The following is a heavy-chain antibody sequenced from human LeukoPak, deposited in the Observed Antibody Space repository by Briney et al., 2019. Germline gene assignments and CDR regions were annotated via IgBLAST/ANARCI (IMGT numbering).Heavy chain of an antibody. D-gene: IGHD3-10*01. V-gene: IGHV3-23*01. CDR3: AKVHGSGSYRFDF. J-gene: IGHJ4*02. CDR2: LTGTGGNT. CDR1: GFTFDSYA. Sequence: GGGLRLSCEGSGFTFDSYAMSWGRQSPGKGMELGSALTGTGGNTYHADSAKAQLTISRENSKNPVYIQMNSLRAEATAIYYCAKVHGSGSYRFDFWGPGTLVTVSS.